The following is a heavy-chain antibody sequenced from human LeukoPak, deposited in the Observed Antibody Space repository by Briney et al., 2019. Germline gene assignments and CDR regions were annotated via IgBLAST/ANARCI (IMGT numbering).Heavy chain of an antibody. V-gene: IGHV3-11*04. CDR3: ARVWGYYESSGY. CDR1: GFTFSYYY. Sequence: GGPQRLLCRASGFTFSYYYVSWIRESPGEGLEWVSYYRRSDSTIQYADSVKARFPISRDNAKNSLYLKINSLRAEDAALLHCARVWGYYESSGYWGQENLVSVLS. D-gene: IGHD3-22*01. CDR2: YRRSDSTI. J-gene: IGHJ4*02.